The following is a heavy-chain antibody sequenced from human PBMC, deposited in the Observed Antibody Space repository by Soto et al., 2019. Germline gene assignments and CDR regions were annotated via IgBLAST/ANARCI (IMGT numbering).Heavy chain of an antibody. CDR1: GFTFSSYW. V-gene: IGHV3-74*01. J-gene: IGHJ4*02. CDR2: INEYGSVI. D-gene: IGHD3-16*01. CDR3: TRDIGGRGAY. Sequence: GGSLRLSCAASGFTFSSYWMHWVRQVPGKGLVWVSRINEYGSVINYADSVKGRFTIFRDNSKNTLYLEMNSLRAEDAAVYYCTRDIGGRGAYWGQGTLVTVSS.